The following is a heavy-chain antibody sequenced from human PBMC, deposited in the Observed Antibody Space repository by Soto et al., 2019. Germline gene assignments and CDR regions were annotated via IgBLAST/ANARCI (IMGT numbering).Heavy chain of an antibody. CDR1: GFTFSSYG. V-gene: IGHV3-33*06. D-gene: IGHD5-18*01. CDR3: AKIDSYGRFDY. Sequence: PGGSLRLSCAASGFTFSSYGMHWVRQAPGKGLEWVAVIWYDGSNKYYADSVKGRFTISRDNSKNTLYLQMNSLRAEDTAVYYCAKIDSYGRFDYWGQGTLVTVSS. J-gene: IGHJ4*02. CDR2: IWYDGSNK.